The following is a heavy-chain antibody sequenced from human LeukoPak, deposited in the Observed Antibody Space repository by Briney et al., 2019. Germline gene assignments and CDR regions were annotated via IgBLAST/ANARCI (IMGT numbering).Heavy chain of an antibody. Sequence: PGGSLRLSSAASGFTFSNYAVNWVRQAPGKGLEWVSSISDSGGSTYYADSVKGRFTISRDNSKNTLYLQMNSLRAEDTAVYYCAKGVYSSSWFYFDYWGQGTLVTVSS. CDR3: AKGVYSSSWFYFDY. V-gene: IGHV3-23*01. CDR2: ISDSGGST. D-gene: IGHD6-13*01. CDR1: GFTFSNYA. J-gene: IGHJ4*02.